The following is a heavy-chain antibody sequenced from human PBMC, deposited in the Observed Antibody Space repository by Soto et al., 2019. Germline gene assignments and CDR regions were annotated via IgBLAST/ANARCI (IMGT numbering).Heavy chain of an antibody. Sequence: GGSLRLSCAASGFTFSSYAMSWVRQAPGKGLEWVSAISGSGGSTYYADSVKGRFTISRDNSKNTLYLQMNSLRAEDTAVYYCAKGALGYCSSTSCLRNWFDPWGQGTLVTVSS. D-gene: IGHD2-2*01. V-gene: IGHV3-23*01. CDR3: AKGALGYCSSTSCLRNWFDP. CDR1: GFTFSSYA. CDR2: ISGSGGST. J-gene: IGHJ5*02.